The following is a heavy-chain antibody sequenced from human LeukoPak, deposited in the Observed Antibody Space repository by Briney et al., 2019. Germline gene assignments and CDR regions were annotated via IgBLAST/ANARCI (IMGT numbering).Heavy chain of an antibody. CDR3: ARETGSSRWFDP. D-gene: IGHD1-26*01. J-gene: IGHJ5*02. CDR2: IYTSGST. Sequence: SETLSLTCTVSGGSNSSYYWSWIRQAAGKGLEWIGRIYTSGSTNYNPSLKSRVTMSVDMSKNQFSLNLTSVTAADTAVYYCARETGSSRWFDPWGQGTPVTVSS. V-gene: IGHV4-4*07. CDR1: GGSNSSYY.